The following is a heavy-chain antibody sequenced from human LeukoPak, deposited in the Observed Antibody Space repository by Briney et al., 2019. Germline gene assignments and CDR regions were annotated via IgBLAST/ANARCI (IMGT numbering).Heavy chain of an antibody. J-gene: IGHJ4*02. CDR3: ASAGRVGSSRGPNDY. Sequence: GGSLRLSCVASGFTFSDSWMSWVRHVSGKGLEWVAVIWYDGNNKYYADSVKGRFTISRDNSKNTLYLQMNSLRAEDTAVYYCASAGRVGSSRGPNDYWGQGTLVTVSS. D-gene: IGHD6-13*01. CDR1: GFTFSDSW. CDR2: IWYDGNNK. V-gene: IGHV3-33*08.